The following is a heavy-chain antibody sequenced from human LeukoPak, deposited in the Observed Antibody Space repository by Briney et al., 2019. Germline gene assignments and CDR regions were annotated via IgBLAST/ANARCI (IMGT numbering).Heavy chain of an antibody. CDR2: IIPIFGTA. V-gene: IGHV1-69*01. Sequence: SVKVSCKASGGTFSSYAISWVRQAPGQGLEWMGGIIPIFGTANYAQKFQGRVTITADESTSTAYMELSSLRSEDTAVYYCATDLAIAAAKGAHWFDPWGQGTLVTVSS. D-gene: IGHD6-13*01. CDR1: GGTFSSYA. CDR3: ATDLAIAAAKGAHWFDP. J-gene: IGHJ5*02.